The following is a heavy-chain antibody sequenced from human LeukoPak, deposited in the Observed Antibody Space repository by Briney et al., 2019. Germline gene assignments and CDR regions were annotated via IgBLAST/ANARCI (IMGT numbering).Heavy chain of an antibody. J-gene: IGHJ1*01. CDR1: GGSISSGSYY. CDR2: IYTSGST. V-gene: IGHV4-61*02. D-gene: IGHD6-13*01. Sequence: SQTLSLTCTVSGGSISSGSYYWSWIRQPGGKGLEWIGRIYTSGSTNYNPSLKSRVTISVDTSKNQFSLKLSSVTAADTAVYYCARGLAAAGIMDAEYFQHWGQGTLVTVSS. CDR3: ARGLAAAGIMDAEYFQH.